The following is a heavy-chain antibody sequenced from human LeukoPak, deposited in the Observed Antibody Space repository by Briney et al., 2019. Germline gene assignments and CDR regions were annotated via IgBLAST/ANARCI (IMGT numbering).Heavy chain of an antibody. V-gene: IGHV4-61*01. J-gene: IGHJ4*02. Sequence: PSETLSLTCTVSGGSVSSGTYYWSWIRQPPGKGLEWIVCIYYTGTTNYNPSLKSRVTILADTSKNQFSLKLSSVTAADTAVYYCARDEYYYDSRGYSYYFDYWGQGTLVTVSS. D-gene: IGHD3-22*01. CDR2: IYYTGTT. CDR1: GGSVSSGTYY. CDR3: ARDEYYYDSRGYSYYFDY.